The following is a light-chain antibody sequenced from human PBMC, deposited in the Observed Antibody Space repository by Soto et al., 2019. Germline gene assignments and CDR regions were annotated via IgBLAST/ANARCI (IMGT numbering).Light chain of an antibody. J-gene: IGKJ1*01. V-gene: IGKV3-20*01. CDR2: GAS. CDR3: QQYGSSPRT. CDR1: RGVSANY. Sequence: ENVLTQSPGTLSLSPGEGPTLSCRASRGVSANYLAWYQQKPGQAPTLLIYGASIRAAGIPDRFSGSGSGTDFTLSIRRLEPDDFAVYYCQQYGSSPRTFGQGTKVDI.